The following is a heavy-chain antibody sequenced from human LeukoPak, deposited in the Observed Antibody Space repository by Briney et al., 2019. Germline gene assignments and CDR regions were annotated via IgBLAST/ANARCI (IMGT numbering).Heavy chain of an antibody. V-gene: IGHV3-23*01. Sequence: PGGSLRLSCAASGFTFSSYAMSWVRQAPGKGLEWVSAISGSGGSTYYADSVKGRFTISRDASKNTLYLQMNSLRAEDTAVYYCARSEAGYSSGWYLFWGQGTLVTVSS. CDR1: GFTFSSYA. CDR2: ISGSGGST. D-gene: IGHD6-19*01. J-gene: IGHJ4*02. CDR3: ARSEAGYSSGWYLF.